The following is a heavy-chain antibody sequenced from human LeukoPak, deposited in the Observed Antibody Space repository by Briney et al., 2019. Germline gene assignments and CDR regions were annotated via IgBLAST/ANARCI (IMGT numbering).Heavy chain of an antibody. D-gene: IGHD1-26*01. CDR3: ASLQGDFDY. V-gene: IGHV3-33*01. CDR2: IWYDGSNK. CDR1: GFTFSSYG. J-gene: IGHJ4*02. Sequence: GRSLRLSCAASGFTFSSYGMHWVRQAPGKGLEWVAVIWYDGSNKYYADSVKGRFTISRDNSKNTLYLQMNSLRAEDTAVCYCASLQGDFDYWGQGTLVTVSS.